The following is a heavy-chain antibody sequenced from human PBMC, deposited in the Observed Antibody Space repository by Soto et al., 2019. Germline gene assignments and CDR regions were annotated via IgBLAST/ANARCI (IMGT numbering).Heavy chain of an antibody. CDR3: ARLGIGWEFPFDY. CDR2: IYHSGST. D-gene: IGHD1-26*01. Sequence: QVQLQESGPGLVKPSETLSLTCIVSGGSVSNDAYYWSWIRQPPGKGLEWIGYIYHSGSTYYNPSLKSRVPISADTSANQFSLKVSSVTAADTAVYYCARLGIGWEFPFDYWGQGTLVNVSS. J-gene: IGHJ4*02. CDR1: GGSVSNDAYY. V-gene: IGHV4-61*08.